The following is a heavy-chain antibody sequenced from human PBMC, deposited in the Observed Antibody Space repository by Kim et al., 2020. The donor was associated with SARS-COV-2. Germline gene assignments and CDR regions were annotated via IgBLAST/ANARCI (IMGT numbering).Heavy chain of an antibody. D-gene: IGHD2-15*01. CDR1: GGSVSSGSYY. Sequence: SETLSLTCTVSGGSVSSGSYYWSWIRQPPGKGLEWIGYIYYSGSTNYNPSLKSRVTISVDTSKNQFSLKLSSVTAADTAVYYCARDRMGVVVAAKLPYYYYGMDVWGQGTTVTVSS. J-gene: IGHJ6*02. CDR3: ARDRMGVVVAAKLPYYYYGMDV. CDR2: IYYSGST. V-gene: IGHV4-61*01.